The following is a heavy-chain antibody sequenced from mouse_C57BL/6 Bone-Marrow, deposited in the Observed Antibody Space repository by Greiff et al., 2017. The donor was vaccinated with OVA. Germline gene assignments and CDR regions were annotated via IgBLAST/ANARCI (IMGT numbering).Heavy chain of an antibody. CDR1: GFSLTSYG. Sequence: QVQLQQSGPGLVQPSQRLSITCTVSGFSLTSYGVHWVRQSPGKGLEWLGVIWSGGSTDYNAAFISRLSISKDNSKSQVFFKMNSLQADDTAIYYCARKRDYYGSSYEYFDVWGTGTTVTVSS. J-gene: IGHJ1*03. D-gene: IGHD1-1*01. CDR3: ARKRDYYGSSYEYFDV. V-gene: IGHV2-2*01. CDR2: IWSGGST.